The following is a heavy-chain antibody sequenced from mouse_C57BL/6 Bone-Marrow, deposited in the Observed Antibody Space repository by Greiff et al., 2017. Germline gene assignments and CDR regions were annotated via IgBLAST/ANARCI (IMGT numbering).Heavy chain of an antibody. CDR3: ARFTTVVATDY. V-gene: IGHV1-9*01. D-gene: IGHD1-1*01. J-gene: IGHJ2*01. CDR1: GFTFTGYW. Sequence: QVQLQQSGAELMKPGASVKLSCTATGFTFTGYWIEWVKQRPGHGLEWIGEILPGSGSTNYTAKFKGKATFTADTSSNTAYMQLSRLTTENSAINYCARFTTVVATDYWGQGTTLTVSS. CDR2: ILPGSGST.